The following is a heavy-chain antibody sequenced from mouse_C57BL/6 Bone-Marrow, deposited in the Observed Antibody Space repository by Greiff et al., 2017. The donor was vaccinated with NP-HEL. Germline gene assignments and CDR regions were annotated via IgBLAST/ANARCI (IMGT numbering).Heavy chain of an antibody. J-gene: IGHJ3*01. D-gene: IGHD2-3*01. Sequence: VQLKESGPGLVQPSQSLSITCTVSGFSLTSYGVHWVRQSPGKGLEWLGVIWSGGSTDYNAAFISRLSISKDNSTSQVFFKMNRLQADDAAIYYCARGLLFAYWGQGTLVTVSA. V-gene: IGHV2-2*01. CDR3: ARGLLFAY. CDR2: IWSGGST. CDR1: GFSLTSYG.